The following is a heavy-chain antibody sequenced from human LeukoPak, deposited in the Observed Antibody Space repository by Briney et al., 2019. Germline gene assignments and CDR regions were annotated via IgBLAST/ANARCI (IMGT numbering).Heavy chain of an antibody. Sequence: SETLSLTCTVSGGSVSSSSYYWGWIRQPPGKGLEWIGSIYYSGSTYYNPSLKSRVTISVDTSKTQFSLKLSSVTAADTAVYYCARDVGATPGYFDYWGQGTLVTVSS. J-gene: IGHJ4*02. D-gene: IGHD1-26*01. CDR3: ARDVGATPGYFDY. CDR1: GGSVSSSSYY. V-gene: IGHV4-39*07. CDR2: IYYSGST.